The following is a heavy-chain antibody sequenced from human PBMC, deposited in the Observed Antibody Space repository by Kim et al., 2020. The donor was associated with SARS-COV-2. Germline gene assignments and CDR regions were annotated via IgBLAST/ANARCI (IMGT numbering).Heavy chain of an antibody. V-gene: IGHV4-34*01. Sequence: SETLSLTCAVYGGSFSGYSWSWIRQPPGKGLQWIGEINHSGSTNYNASLKSRVTISLDRSKNQFSLKLISVTAADTAFYYCARGRSGVVPSPILGIGPHYDYFIMAVWGRGATVTVSS. CDR3: ARGRSGVVPSPILGIGPHYDYFIMAV. D-gene: IGHD3-16*01. J-gene: IGHJ6*03. CDR2: INHSGST. CDR1: GGSFSGYS.